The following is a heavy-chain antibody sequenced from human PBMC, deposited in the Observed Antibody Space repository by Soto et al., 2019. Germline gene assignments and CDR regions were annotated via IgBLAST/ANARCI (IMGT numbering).Heavy chain of an antibody. J-gene: IGHJ3*02. CDR1: NGSFSVYY. D-gene: IGHD2-2*01. V-gene: IGHV4-34*01. CDR2: INHSGST. Sequence: SETLSLTCAVYNGSFSVYYWTWIRQSPGKGLEWIGEINHSGSTNYNPSLKSRVTISVDTSKNQLSLKLSSVTAADTAVYYCARDSTRRGTCDIWGQGTMVTVSS. CDR3: ARDSTRRGTCDI.